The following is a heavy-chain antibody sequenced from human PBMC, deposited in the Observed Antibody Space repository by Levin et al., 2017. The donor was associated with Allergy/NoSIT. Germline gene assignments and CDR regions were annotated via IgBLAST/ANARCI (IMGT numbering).Heavy chain of an antibody. D-gene: IGHD2-15*01. Sequence: GESLKISCAASGFTFSSYAMSWVRQAPGKGLEWVSAISGSGGSTYYADSVKGRFTISRDNSKNTLYLQMNSLRAEDTAVYYCAKDPISLFYCSGGSCYSGAPGGMDVWGQGTTVTVSS. CDR1: GFTFSSYA. CDR3: AKDPISLFYCSGGSCYSGAPGGMDV. V-gene: IGHV3-23*01. CDR2: ISGSGGST. J-gene: IGHJ6*02.